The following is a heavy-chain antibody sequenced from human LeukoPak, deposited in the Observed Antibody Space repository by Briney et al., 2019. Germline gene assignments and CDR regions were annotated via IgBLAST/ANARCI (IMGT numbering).Heavy chain of an antibody. CDR3: ASSSNRYYYDSSGPDAFDI. J-gene: IGHJ3*02. CDR2: IYYDGSNK. D-gene: IGHD3-22*01. Sequence: GGALRLSCAASGFTFSSYGMHGVGRAPARGREGVAVIYYDGSNKYYADSVNGRFTISRDNSKNTLYLQMNSLRAEDTAVYYCASSSNRYYYDSSGPDAFDIWGQGTMVTVSS. V-gene: IGHV3-30*03. CDR1: GFTFSSYG.